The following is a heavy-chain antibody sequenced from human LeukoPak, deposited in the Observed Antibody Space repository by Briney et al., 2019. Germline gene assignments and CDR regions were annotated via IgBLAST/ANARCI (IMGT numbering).Heavy chain of an antibody. CDR2: INSDGSST. CDR3: ARVAYCGGDCYAWGDY. V-gene: IGHV3-74*01. J-gene: IGHJ4*02. D-gene: IGHD2-21*02. CDR1: GFTFSSYW. Sequence: GGSLRLSCAASGFTFSSYWMHWVRQAPGKGLVWVSRINSDGSSTSYADSVKGRFTISRDNAKNTLYLQMNSLRAEDTAVYYCARVAYCGGDCYAWGDYWGQGTLVTVSS.